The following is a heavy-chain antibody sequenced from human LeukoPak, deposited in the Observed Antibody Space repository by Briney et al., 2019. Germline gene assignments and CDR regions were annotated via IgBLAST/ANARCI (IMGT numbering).Heavy chain of an antibody. D-gene: IGHD6-19*01. Sequence: ASVKVSCKASGYTFTGYYMRWVRQAPGQGLEWMGWINPNSGGTNYAQKFQGRVTMTRDTSISTAYMELSRLRSDDTAVYYCARSIAVAGEDFDYWGQGTLVTVSS. CDR1: GYTFTGYY. V-gene: IGHV1-2*02. CDR3: ARSIAVAGEDFDY. CDR2: INPNSGGT. J-gene: IGHJ4*02.